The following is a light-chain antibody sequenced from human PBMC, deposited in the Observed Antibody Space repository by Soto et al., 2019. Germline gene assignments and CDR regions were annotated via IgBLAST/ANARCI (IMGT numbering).Light chain of an antibody. CDR3: QQYTSSWT. Sequence: DIQMTQSPSTLSASVGDRVTITCRASQNVNNCLAWYQQKPGKAPKLLIHKASNLESGVPSRFSGSGSGTVFSLTISSLQPDDVATYYCQQYTSSWTFGQGTKVEIK. J-gene: IGKJ1*01. CDR2: KAS. CDR1: QNVNNC. V-gene: IGKV1-5*03.